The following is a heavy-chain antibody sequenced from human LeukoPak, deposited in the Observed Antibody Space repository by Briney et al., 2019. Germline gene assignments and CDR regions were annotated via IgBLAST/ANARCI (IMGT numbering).Heavy chain of an antibody. CDR3: VRSADRVIRGAPPYYYYHMDV. J-gene: IGHJ6*03. CDR2: GYYSGST. CDR1: GGSISTYY. Sequence: PSETLSLTCTVSGGSISTYYWSWVRQPPGKGLEWIGYGYYSGSTDYIPSLKSRVTISVDTSKNQFSLKLTSVTAADTAVYYCVRSADRVIRGAPPYYYYHMDVWGKGTTVTVSS. V-gene: IGHV4-59*01. D-gene: IGHD3-10*01.